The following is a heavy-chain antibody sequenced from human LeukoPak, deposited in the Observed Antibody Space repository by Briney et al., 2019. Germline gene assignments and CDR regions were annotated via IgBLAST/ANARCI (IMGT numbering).Heavy chain of an antibody. CDR1: GGSFSGYY. D-gene: IGHD5-18*01. V-gene: IGHV4-34*01. J-gene: IGHJ6*03. CDR2: INHSGST. Sequence: PSETLSLICAVYGGSFSGYYWSWIRQPPGQGLEWIGEINHSGSTNYNPSLKSRVTISVDTSKNQFSLKLSSVTAADTAVYYCARKRGYSYGYYYYYMDVWGKGTTVTVSS. CDR3: ARKRGYSYGYYYYYMDV.